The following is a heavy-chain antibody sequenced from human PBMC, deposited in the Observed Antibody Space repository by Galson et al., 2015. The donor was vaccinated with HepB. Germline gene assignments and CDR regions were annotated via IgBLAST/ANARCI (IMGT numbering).Heavy chain of an antibody. CDR2: ISYDGSNK. CDR1: GFTSSSYA. CDR3: ARDLGSSWGY. Sequence: LRLSCAASGFTSSSYAMHWIRQAPGKGLEWVAVISYDGSNKYYADSVKGRFTISRDNSKNTLYLQMNSLRAEDTAVYYCARDLGSSWGYWGQGTLVTVSS. D-gene: IGHD6-13*01. V-gene: IGHV3-30-3*01. J-gene: IGHJ4*02.